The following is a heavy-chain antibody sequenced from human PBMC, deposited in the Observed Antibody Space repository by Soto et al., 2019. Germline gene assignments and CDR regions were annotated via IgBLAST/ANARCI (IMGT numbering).Heavy chain of an antibody. Sequence: SETLSLTCAVSGDSISSVNWWSWVRQSPGQGLEWIGDIYHTGITNYNPSLQSRVTISVDKSKNQFSLKLTSVTAADTAVYYCARNPSHLCSSISCHAFDIWGQGTMVTVSS. CDR1: GDSISSVNW. CDR3: ARNPSHLCSSISCHAFDI. D-gene: IGHD2-2*01. J-gene: IGHJ3*02. CDR2: IYHTGIT. V-gene: IGHV4-4*02.